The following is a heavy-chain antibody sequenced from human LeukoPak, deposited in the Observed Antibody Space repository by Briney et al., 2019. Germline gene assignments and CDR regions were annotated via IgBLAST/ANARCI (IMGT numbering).Heavy chain of an antibody. V-gene: IGHV3-7*03. J-gene: IGHJ4*02. CDR3: ARGPNYGSRSDYFDY. CDR2: MKQEGSEK. CDR1: GFTFSNYW. D-gene: IGHD3-10*01. Sequence: GGSLRLSYAASGFTFSNYWMNWVRQTPGKGLEWVANMKQEGSEKYCVDCVKGRFTISRDNAKNSLYLQMNSLRAEDTAVYYCARGPNYGSRSDYFDYWGQGTLVTVSS.